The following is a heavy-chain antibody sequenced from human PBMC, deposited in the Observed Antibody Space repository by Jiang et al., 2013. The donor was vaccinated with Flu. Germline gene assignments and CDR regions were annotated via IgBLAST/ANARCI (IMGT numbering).Heavy chain of an antibody. D-gene: IGHD2-2*01. CDR2: IGSKLYGARR. Sequence: VQLVESGGGLVQPGRSLRLSCIGSGFTFGDYGLNWFRQAPGKGLEWVGFIGSKLYGARREYAASVIGRFTISRDDSKSVAYLQMSSLKTEDTAVYYCTRDLVRDVILIPATYFDYWGQGALVTVSS. V-gene: IGHV3-49*03. CDR3: TRDLVRDVILIPATYFDY. J-gene: IGHJ4*02. CDR1: GFTFGDYG.